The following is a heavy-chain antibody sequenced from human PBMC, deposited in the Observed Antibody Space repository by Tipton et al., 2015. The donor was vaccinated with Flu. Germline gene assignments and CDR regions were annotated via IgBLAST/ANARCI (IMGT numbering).Heavy chain of an antibody. CDR2: IYHSGST. CDR1: GGSVSGHF. D-gene: IGHD2-8*02. V-gene: IGHV4-34*01. Sequence: TLSLTCAVYGGSVSGHFWSWIRQPPGKGLGWNGSIYHSGSTYYNPSLQSRVTISVDTSKNQFSLKLGSVTAGDTAVYYCARRDCAGGICYSRVYHAFDIWGQGTLVTVSS. CDR3: ARRDCAGGICYSRVYHAFDI. J-gene: IGHJ3*02.